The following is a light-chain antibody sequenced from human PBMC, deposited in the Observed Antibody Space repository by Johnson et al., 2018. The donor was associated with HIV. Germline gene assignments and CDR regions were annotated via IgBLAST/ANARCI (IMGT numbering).Light chain of an antibody. CDR3: GTWDSSLSAVP. Sequence: QSVLTQPPSVSAAPGQKVTISCSGSSSNIGNNYVSWYQQLPGTAPKLLIYDNNKRPSGIPDRFSGSKSGTSATLDITGLQTGDEADYYCGTWDSSLSAVPFGAVTKVTVL. CDR1: SSNIGNNY. CDR2: DNN. V-gene: IGLV1-51*01. J-gene: IGLJ1*01.